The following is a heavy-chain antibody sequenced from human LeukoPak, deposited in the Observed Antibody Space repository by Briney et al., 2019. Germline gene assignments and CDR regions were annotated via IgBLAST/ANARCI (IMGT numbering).Heavy chain of an antibody. J-gene: IGHJ4*02. V-gene: IGHV3-74*01. CDR1: GFTFSSYG. CDR3: VLVGGGDD. D-gene: IGHD1-26*01. Sequence: PGGSLRLSCAASGFTFSSYGMHWVRQAPGEGLVWVSRINEDGSNTSYADSVKGRFTISRDNAKNTLYLQMDSLRAEDTAVYYCVLVGGGDDWGQGTRVTVSS. CDR2: INEDGSNT.